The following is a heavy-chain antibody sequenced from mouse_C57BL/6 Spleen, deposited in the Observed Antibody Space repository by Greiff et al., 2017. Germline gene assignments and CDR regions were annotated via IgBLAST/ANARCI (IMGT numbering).Heavy chain of an antibody. CDR3: AMGDYDDYYAMDY. CDR1: GYTFTSYW. V-gene: IGHV1-7*01. D-gene: IGHD2-4*01. J-gene: IGHJ4*01. CDR2: INPSSGYT. Sequence: QVQLQQSGAELAKPGASVKLSCKASGYTFTSYWMHWVKQRPGQGLEWIGYINPSSGYTKCNQKFKDKATLTADKSSSTAYMQLSSLTYDDSAVDYCAMGDYDDYYAMDYWGQGTSVTVSS.